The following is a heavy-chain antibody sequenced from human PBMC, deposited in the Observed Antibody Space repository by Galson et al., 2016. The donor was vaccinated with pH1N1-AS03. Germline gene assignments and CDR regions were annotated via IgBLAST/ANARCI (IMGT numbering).Heavy chain of an antibody. Sequence: SETLSLTCTVSGGSINSYYWSWFRQPPGKGLEWIGQIYYNGDTLYNPSLRGRVTISLDTSMTQFSLRLSSVTAADTAVYYCAGYEMTYSNGWYYLDVWGKGTMVTVSS. D-gene: IGHD6-19*01. V-gene: IGHV4-59*08. CDR2: IYYNGDT. CDR3: AGYEMTYSNGWYYLDV. CDR1: GGSINSYY. J-gene: IGHJ6*03.